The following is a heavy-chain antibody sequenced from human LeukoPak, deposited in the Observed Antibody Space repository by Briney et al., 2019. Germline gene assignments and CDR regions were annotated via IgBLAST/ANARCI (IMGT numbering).Heavy chain of an antibody. J-gene: IGHJ4*02. CDR2: IKDDGSES. D-gene: IGHD4/OR15-4a*01. CDR3: ARTIRGY. Sequence: GSLRLTCAASGFTFSNYWMSWVRQAPGKGLEWVANIKDDGSESYYVDSVKGRFTISRDSAKNSLYLQMTSLRDEDTAVYYCARTIRGYWGQGTLVTVSS. CDR1: GFTFSNYW. V-gene: IGHV3-7*01.